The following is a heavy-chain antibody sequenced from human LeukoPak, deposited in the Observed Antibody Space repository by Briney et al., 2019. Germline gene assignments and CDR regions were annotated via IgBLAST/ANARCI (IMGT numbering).Heavy chain of an antibody. J-gene: IGHJ3*02. D-gene: IGHD3-3*01. Sequence: GGSLRLSCAASGFTVSSNYMSWVRQAPGKGLEWVSVIYSGGSTYYADSVKGRFTISRDNSKNTLYLQMNSLRAEDTAVYYCARGGYDSPDAFDIWGQGTMVTVSS. CDR2: IYSGGST. V-gene: IGHV3-53*01. CDR1: GFTVSSNY. CDR3: ARGGYDSPDAFDI.